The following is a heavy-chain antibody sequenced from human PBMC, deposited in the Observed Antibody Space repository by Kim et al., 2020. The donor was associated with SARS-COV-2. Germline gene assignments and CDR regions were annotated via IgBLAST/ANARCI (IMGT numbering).Heavy chain of an antibody. CDR3: ARRRSVWKEVTTFEVVTTYYYYMDV. CDR2: MNPNSGNT. J-gene: IGHJ6*03. V-gene: IGHV1-8*01. Sequence: ASVKVSCKASGYTFTSYDINWVRQATGQGLEWMGWMNPNSGNTGYAQKFQGRVTMTRNTSISTAYMELSSLRSEDTAVYYCARRRSVWKEVTTFEVVTTYYYYMDVWGKGTPVTVSS. D-gene: IGHD3-3*01. CDR1: GYTFTSYD.